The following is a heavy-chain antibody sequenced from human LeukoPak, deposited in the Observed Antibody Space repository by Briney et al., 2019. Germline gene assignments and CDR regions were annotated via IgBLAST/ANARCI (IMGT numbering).Heavy chain of an antibody. Sequence: GGSLRLSCAASGFTFSRFWMSSVRQAPGKGLEWVANINENGNEKYYVDSVKGRFTVSRDNAKNSLLLEMNSLRAEDTAVYYCARAGDGTAARDYWGQGTLVTVSS. CDR1: GFTFSRFW. CDR3: ARAGDGTAARDY. CDR2: INENGNEK. J-gene: IGHJ4*02. D-gene: IGHD2-15*01. V-gene: IGHV3-7*01.